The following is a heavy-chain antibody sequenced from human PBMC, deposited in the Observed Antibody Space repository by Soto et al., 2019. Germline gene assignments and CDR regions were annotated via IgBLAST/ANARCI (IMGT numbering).Heavy chain of an antibody. Sequence: GGSLRLSCAVSGFTFSSYAMHWVRQAPGKGLEWVAIMSSDGSNEYYADSVKGRFTIFRDNSKNTLYLQINSLRTEDTAVYYCAKNHHASGDYYGLDFCGQGTTVTV. CDR1: GFTFSSYA. D-gene: IGHD1-26*01. CDR3: AKNHHASGDYYGLDF. J-gene: IGHJ6*02. V-gene: IGHV3-30*18. CDR2: MSSDGSNE.